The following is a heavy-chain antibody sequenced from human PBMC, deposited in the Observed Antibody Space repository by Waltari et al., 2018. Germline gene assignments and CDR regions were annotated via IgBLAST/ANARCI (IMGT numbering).Heavy chain of an antibody. CDR3: AKWNYDWWSFDQ. Sequence: QVQLRESAPGPVKPSETLSLTCSVSGASINADYWNWIRQPPGKGLEWIGYIHYSGSTKYSPSLSRRLTMSVDPSKNQFSLKLDSVTAADTAVYYCAKWNYDWWSFDQWGQGTLITVSS. V-gene: IGHV4-59*01. J-gene: IGHJ4*02. CDR1: GASINADY. CDR2: IHYSGST. D-gene: IGHD1-7*01.